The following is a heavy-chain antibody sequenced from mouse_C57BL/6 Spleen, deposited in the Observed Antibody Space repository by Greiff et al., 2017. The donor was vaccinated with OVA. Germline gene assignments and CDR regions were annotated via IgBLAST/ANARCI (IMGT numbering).Heavy chain of an antibody. V-gene: IGHV14-1*01. CDR1: GFNIKDYY. D-gene: IGHD2-1*01. J-gene: IGHJ4*01. CDR3: TTGGNYRYYYAMDY. CDR2: IDPEDGDT. Sequence: EVQLQQSGAELVRPGASVKLSCTASGFNIKDYYMHWVKQRPEQGLEWIGRIDPEDGDTEYAPKFQGKATMTADTSSNTAYLQLSSLTSEDTAVYYCTTGGNYRYYYAMDYWGQGTSVTVSS.